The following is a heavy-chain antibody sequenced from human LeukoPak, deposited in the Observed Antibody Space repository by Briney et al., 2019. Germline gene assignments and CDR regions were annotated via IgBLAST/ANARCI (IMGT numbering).Heavy chain of an antibody. V-gene: IGHV4-39*07. J-gene: IGHJ5*02. CDR2: VSYSGST. Sequence: PSETLSLTCTVSGGSISSSSYYWGWIRQPPGKGLEWIGSVSYSGSTYYNPSLKSRVTISVDTSKNQFSLKLSSVTAADTAMYFCSREQIRGSGSYYYNLFDPWGQGALVTVSS. D-gene: IGHD3-10*01. CDR1: GGSISSSSYY. CDR3: SREQIRGSGSYYYNLFDP.